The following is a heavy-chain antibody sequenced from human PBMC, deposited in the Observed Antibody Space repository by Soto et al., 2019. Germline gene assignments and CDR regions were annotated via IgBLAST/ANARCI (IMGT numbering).Heavy chain of an antibody. CDR2: ISWNSGSI. V-gene: IGHV3-9*01. Sequence: EVQLVESGGGLVQPGRSLRLSCAASGFTFDDYAMHWVRQAPGKGLEWVSGISWNSGSIGYADSVKGRFTISRDNAKNSLYLQKNSTRGKKTALYYCATDLKPSGSWYEFAYWGQGTLVTVSS. CDR1: GFTFDDYA. D-gene: IGHD6-13*01. CDR3: ATDLKPSGSWYEFAY. J-gene: IGHJ4*02.